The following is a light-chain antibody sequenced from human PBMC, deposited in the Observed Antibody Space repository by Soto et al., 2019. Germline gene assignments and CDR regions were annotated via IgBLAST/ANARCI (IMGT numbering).Light chain of an antibody. J-gene: IGKJ1*01. CDR3: QQYDRSSWT. Sequence: ESVLTQSPGTLSLSPGERATLSCRASQSISSNSLAWYQQKPGQAPRLLISGASSRATGIPDRFRGSGSGTDFTLTISRLEPEDFAVYYCQQYDRSSWTFGQGTKVEIK. CDR2: GAS. CDR1: QSISSNS. V-gene: IGKV3-20*01.